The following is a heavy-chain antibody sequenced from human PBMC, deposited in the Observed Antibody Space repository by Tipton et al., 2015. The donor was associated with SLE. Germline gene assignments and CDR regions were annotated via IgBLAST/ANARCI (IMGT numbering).Heavy chain of an antibody. CDR3: ARAFGPYYFDY. CDR2: IYYSGST. J-gene: IGHJ4*02. Sequence: LRLSCTVSGGSISSGGYYWSWIRQHPGKGLEWIGYIYYSGSTNYNPSLKSRVTISVDTSKNQFSLKLSSVTAADTAVYYCARAFGPYYFDYWGQGTLVTVSS. D-gene: IGHD3/OR15-3a*01. CDR1: GGSISSGGYY. V-gene: IGHV4-31*02.